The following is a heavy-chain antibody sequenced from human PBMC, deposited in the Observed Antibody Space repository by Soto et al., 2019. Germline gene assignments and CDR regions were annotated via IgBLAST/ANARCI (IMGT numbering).Heavy chain of an antibody. Sequence: PSETLSLTCTVSGSPISDNYWSWFRQAPGQGLEWVGYIYYTGTTTYHPSLKSRVTISLDTSKSQFSLILRSVTAADTAVYYCARGGLASVAVAGDFDHWGQGTLVTVSS. CDR3: ARGGLASVAVAGDFDH. CDR1: GSPISDNY. V-gene: IGHV4-59*08. J-gene: IGHJ4*02. D-gene: IGHD6-19*01. CDR2: IYYTGTT.